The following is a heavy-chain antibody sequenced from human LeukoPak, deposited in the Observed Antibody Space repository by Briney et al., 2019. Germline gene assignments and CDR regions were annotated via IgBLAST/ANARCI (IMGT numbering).Heavy chain of an antibody. Sequence: SETLSLTCTVSGGSISSSSYYWGWIRQPPGKGLEWIGSIYYSGSTYYNPSLKSRVTISVDTSKNQFSLKLNSVTAADTAVYYCAGYCSSTSCQGLYGMDVWGQGTTVTVSS. V-gene: IGHV4-39*07. CDR2: IYYSGST. CDR1: GGSISSSSYY. D-gene: IGHD2-2*01. CDR3: AGYCSSTSCQGLYGMDV. J-gene: IGHJ6*02.